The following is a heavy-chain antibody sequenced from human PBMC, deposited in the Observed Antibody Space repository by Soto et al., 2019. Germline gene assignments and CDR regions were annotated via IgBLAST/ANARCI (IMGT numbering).Heavy chain of an antibody. Sequence: QVQLVESGGGVVQPGRSLRLSCAASGFTFSSYAMHWVRQAPGKGLEWVAVISYDGSNKYYADSVKGRFTISRDNSKNTLYLQMNSLRAEDTAVYYCARGVSIAATFPYGMDVWGQGTTVTVCS. CDR3: ARGVSIAATFPYGMDV. V-gene: IGHV3-30-3*01. CDR2: ISYDGSNK. J-gene: IGHJ6*02. CDR1: GFTFSSYA. D-gene: IGHD6-13*01.